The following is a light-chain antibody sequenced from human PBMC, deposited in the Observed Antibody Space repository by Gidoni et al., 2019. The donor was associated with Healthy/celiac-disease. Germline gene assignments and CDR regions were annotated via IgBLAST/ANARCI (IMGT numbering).Light chain of an antibody. CDR2: AAS. V-gene: IGKV3-11*01. CDR1: PSVSSY. CDR3: QQRSRQ. J-gene: IGKJ1*01. Sequence: EIVLTQSPATLSLSPGERATRSCRASPSVSSYLAWYQQKPGQAPRLLIYAASNRATGIPARFSGSGSGTDFTLTISSLEPEDFAVYYCQQRSRQFXQXTKVXIK.